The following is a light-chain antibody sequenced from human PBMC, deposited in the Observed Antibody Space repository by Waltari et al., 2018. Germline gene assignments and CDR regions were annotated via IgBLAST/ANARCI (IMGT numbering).Light chain of an antibody. CDR1: VLAKKY. Sequence: SYELTRPSSVSVSPGQTARITCSGDVLAKKYARWSQKKPGQGPVLVIYKASDRPSGIPERFSGSSSGTTVTLTIRRAQVEDQAVYSRYSAADNLVVVGVASKLTFL. CDR2: KAS. V-gene: IGLV3-27*01. CDR3: YSAADNLVV. J-gene: IGLJ2*01.